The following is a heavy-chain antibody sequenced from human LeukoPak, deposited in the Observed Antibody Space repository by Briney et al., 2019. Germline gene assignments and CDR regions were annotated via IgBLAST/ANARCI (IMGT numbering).Heavy chain of an antibody. Sequence: SETLSLTCTVSGDSLSRGGYYCSWIRQHPGKGLEWIGYIFYSGSTYYNPSLKSRVNISVDTSMNQFSLKLNSVTAADTAVYYCARDLRGIRGVGSNWFDPWGQGTLVTVSS. CDR3: ARDLRGIRGVGSNWFDP. CDR1: GDSLSRGGYY. J-gene: IGHJ5*02. V-gene: IGHV4-31*03. CDR2: IFYSGST. D-gene: IGHD3-10*01.